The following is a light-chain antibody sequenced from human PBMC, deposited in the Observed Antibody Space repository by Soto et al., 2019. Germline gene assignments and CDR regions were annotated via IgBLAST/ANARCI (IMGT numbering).Light chain of an antibody. Sequence: QSVLTQPASVSGSPGQSITISCTGTSSDFGSYNLISWYRQYPDKAPKLMIYEVSKRPSGVSNRFSGSKSGNTASLTISGLQAEDEADYYCCSYAGSSTFYVFGSGTKVTVL. CDR3: CSYAGSSTFYV. J-gene: IGLJ1*01. V-gene: IGLV2-23*02. CDR1: SSDFGSYNL. CDR2: EVS.